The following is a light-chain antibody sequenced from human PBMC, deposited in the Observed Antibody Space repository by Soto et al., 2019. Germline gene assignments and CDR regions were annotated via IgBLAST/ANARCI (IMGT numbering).Light chain of an antibody. CDR2: EGT. CDR3: SSYTSSSTPHVV. CDR1: SSDVGTYDL. V-gene: IGLV2-14*02. Sequence: QSALTQPASVSGSPGQSVTISCTGSSSDVGTYDLVSWYQQHPGKAPKILIYEGTKRPSGVSNRFSGSKSGNTASLTISGLQAEDEADYYCSSYTSSSTPHVVFGGGTKLTVL. J-gene: IGLJ2*01.